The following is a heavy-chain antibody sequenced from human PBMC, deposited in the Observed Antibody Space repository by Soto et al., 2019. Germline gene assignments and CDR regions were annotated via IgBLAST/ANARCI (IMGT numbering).Heavy chain of an antibody. CDR1: GFSLSTSGVG. D-gene: IGHD3-22*01. CDR3: AHTESGYYRYYYYGMDV. V-gene: IGHV2-5*02. J-gene: IGHJ6*02. Sequence: QITLKESGPTLVKPTQTLTLTCTFSGFSLSTSGVGVGWIRQPPGKALEWLALIYWDDDKRYSPSLKSRLTITTDTSKNPVVLTMTNMDPVDTATYYCAHTESGYYRYYYYGMDVWGQGTTVTVSS. CDR2: IYWDDDK.